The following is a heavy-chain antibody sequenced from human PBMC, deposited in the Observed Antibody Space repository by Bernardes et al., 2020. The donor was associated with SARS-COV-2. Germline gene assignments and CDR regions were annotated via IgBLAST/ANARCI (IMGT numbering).Heavy chain of an antibody. J-gene: IGHJ3*02. Sequence: SETLSLTCTVSGGSISSGGYYWSWIRQHPGKGLEWIGYIYYSGSTYYNPSLKSRVTISVDTSKNQFSLKLSSVTAADTAVYYCARAPITMIVVVNAFDIWGQGTMVTVSS. CDR2: IYYSGST. V-gene: IGHV4-31*03. CDR1: GGSISSGGYY. CDR3: ARAPITMIVVVNAFDI. D-gene: IGHD3-22*01.